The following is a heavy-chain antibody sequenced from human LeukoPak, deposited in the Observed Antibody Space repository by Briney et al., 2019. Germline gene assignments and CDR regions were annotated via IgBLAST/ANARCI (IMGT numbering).Heavy chain of an antibody. V-gene: IGHV4-31*03. CDR1: GGSISSGGYY. D-gene: IGHD4-11*01. CDR2: IHKSGST. J-gene: IGHJ5*02. Sequence: SQTLSLTCTVSGGSISSGGYYWSWSRQHPGQGLEWIAYIHKSGSTYYNPSLESRVTISVDTSKNQFSLKLRSVTAADTAMYYCARVTTAAWSDPWGHGTPVTVSS. CDR3: ARVTTAAWSDP.